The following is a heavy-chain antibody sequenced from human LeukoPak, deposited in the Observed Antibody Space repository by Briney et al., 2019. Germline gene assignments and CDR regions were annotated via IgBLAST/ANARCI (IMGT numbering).Heavy chain of an antibody. CDR2: ISSSSSYI. V-gene: IGHV3-21*01. CDR3: ASIGGSLGMDV. D-gene: IGHD3-16*01. Sequence: GGSLRLSCAASGFTFSSYSMNWVRQAPGKGLEWVSSISSSSSYIYYADSVKGRFTISRDNAKNSLYLQMNSLRAEDTAVYYCASIGGSLGMDVWGQGTTVTASS. CDR1: GFTFSSYS. J-gene: IGHJ6*02.